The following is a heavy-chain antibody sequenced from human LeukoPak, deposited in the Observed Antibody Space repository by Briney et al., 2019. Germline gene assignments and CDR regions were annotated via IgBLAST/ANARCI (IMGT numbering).Heavy chain of an antibody. J-gene: IGHJ4*02. D-gene: IGHD5-18*01. V-gene: IGHV1-69*05. CDR3: ASSPRGYSYGTYFDY. CDR1: GGTFSSYA. Sequence: ASVKVSCKASGGTFSSYAISWVRQAPGQGLEWMGGIIPIFGTANYAQKFQGRVTITTDESTSTAYMELSSLRSEDTAVYYCASSPRGYSYGTYFDYWGQGTLVTVSS. CDR2: IIPIFGTA.